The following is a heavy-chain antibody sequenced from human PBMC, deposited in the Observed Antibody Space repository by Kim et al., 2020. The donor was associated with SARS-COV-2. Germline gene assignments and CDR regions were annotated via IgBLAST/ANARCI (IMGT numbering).Heavy chain of an antibody. CDR3: TTDVYCSSTSCYYSYYYGMDV. Sequence: GGSLRLSCAASGFTFSNAWMSWVRQAPGKGLEWVGRIKSKTDGGTTDYAAPVKGRFTISRDDSKNTLYLQMNSLKTEDTAVYYCTTDVYCSSTSCYYSYYYGMDVWGQGTTVTVSS. J-gene: IGHJ6*02. D-gene: IGHD2-2*01. CDR2: IKSKTDGGTT. V-gene: IGHV3-15*01. CDR1: GFTFSNAW.